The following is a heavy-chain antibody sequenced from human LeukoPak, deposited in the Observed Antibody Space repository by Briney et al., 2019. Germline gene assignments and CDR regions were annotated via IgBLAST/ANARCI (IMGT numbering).Heavy chain of an antibody. CDR1: GYTFISYH. Sequence: GASVKVSCKASGYTFISYHMHWVRQAPGQGVEWMGLITPSDGSTSYAQKFRGRVTMTRDTSTSTVYMELSSLRSEDTAVYYCVKGRVYDYGGALDYWGQGTLVTVSS. CDR3: VKGRVYDYGGALDY. J-gene: IGHJ4*02. CDR2: ITPSDGST. D-gene: IGHD4/OR15-4a*01. V-gene: IGHV1-46*01.